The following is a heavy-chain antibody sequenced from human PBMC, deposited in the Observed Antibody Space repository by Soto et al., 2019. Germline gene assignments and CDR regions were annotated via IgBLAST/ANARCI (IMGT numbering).Heavy chain of an antibody. Sequence: QVQLVQSGAEVKKPGSSVKVSCKASGGTFSSYAISWVRQAPGQGLEWMGGIIPIFGTANYAQKFQGRVTITADESTSTAYRELRSLRAEDTAVYYCASPKFRFWQQLDPWGQGTLVTVSS. J-gene: IGHJ5*02. CDR2: IIPIFGTA. CDR3: ASPKFRFWQQLDP. D-gene: IGHD3-3*01. CDR1: GGTFSSYA. V-gene: IGHV1-69*01.